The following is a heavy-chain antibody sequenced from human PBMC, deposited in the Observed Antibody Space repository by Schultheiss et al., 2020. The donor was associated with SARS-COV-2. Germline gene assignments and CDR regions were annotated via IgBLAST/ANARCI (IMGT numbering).Heavy chain of an antibody. D-gene: IGHD3-16*01. Sequence: GGSVRLSCAASGFSFSSYAMSWVRQAPGKGLEWVSAISGSGGSTYYADSVKGRYTISRDNSKNTLYLQMNSLRAEDTAVYYCAKRGIGVYYYYGMDVWGQGTTVTVSS. CDR3: AKRGIGVYYYYGMDV. V-gene: IGHV3-23*01. CDR1: GFSFSSYA. CDR2: ISGSGGST. J-gene: IGHJ6*02.